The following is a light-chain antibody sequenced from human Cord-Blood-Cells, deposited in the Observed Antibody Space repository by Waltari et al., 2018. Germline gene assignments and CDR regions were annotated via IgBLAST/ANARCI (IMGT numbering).Light chain of an antibody. J-gene: IGLJ2*01. Sequence: QSALTQPRSVSGSPGQSVTISCTGPSSDVGGYNYVSWYQQHPGKAPNLMIYAVSKRPSGVPDRFSGSKSGNTASLTISGLQAEDEADYYCCSYAGSYTYVVFGGGTKLTVL. CDR3: CSYAGSYTYVV. CDR2: AVS. CDR1: SSDVGGYNY. V-gene: IGLV2-11*01.